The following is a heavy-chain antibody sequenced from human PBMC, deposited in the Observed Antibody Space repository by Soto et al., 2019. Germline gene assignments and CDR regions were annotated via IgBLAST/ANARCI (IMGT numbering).Heavy chain of an antibody. CDR3: ARGVYDSTGPHFDY. D-gene: IGHD2-8*01. Sequence: PSETLSLTCTVSGGSLSSGGYYWSWIRQHPGKGLEWIGYIYYSGSTYYNPSLKSRVTISVDTSKNQFSLKLSSVTAADTAVYYCARGVYDSTGPHFDYWGQGTLVTVSS. V-gene: IGHV4-31*03. J-gene: IGHJ4*02. CDR1: GGSLSSGGYY. CDR2: IYYSGST.